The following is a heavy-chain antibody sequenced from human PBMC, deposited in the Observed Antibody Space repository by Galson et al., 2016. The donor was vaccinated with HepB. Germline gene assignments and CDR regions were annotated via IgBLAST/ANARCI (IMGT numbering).Heavy chain of an antibody. D-gene: IGHD3-9*01. J-gene: IGHJ4*02. Sequence: SCKASGYTFTSYAMHWVRQAPGQRPEWMGWINTGNGNTKYSQRFQGRVTINRDASASTVYMDLSSLRSEDTAVYYCARGSGYYDILTGYYYYWGQGTLVTVSS. CDR3: ARGSGYYDILTGYYYY. CDR2: INTGNGNT. CDR1: GYTFTSYA. V-gene: IGHV1-3*04.